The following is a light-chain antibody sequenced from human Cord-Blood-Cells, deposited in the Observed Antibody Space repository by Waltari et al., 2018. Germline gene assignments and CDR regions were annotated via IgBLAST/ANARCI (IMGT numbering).Light chain of an antibody. CDR2: GDN. CDR3: QSYDSSNPYVV. V-gene: IGLV6-57*03. CDR1: SGSIASNY. Sequence: NFMLTQPHSVSESPGKTVTISCTRSSGSIASNYVQWYQQPPGSAPTTLIYGDNQRTSVFPDRFSCSIDSSSNSASLTISGLKTEDEADYYCQSYDSSNPYVVFGGGTKLTVL. J-gene: IGLJ2*01.